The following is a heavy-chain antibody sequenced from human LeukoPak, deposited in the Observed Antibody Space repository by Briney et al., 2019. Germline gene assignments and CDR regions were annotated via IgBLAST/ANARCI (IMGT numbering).Heavy chain of an antibody. CDR3: ARDGPYSSSWYGPQPSNWFDP. V-gene: IGHV4-4*07. CDR2: IYTSGST. D-gene: IGHD6-13*01. J-gene: IGHJ5*02. CDR1: GGSISSYY. Sequence: SETLSLTCTVSGGSISSYYWSWIRQPAGKGLEWIGRIYTSGSTNYNPSLKSLVTMSVDTSKNQFSLKLSSVTAADTAVYYCARDGPYSSSWYGPQPSNWFDPWGQGTLVTVSS.